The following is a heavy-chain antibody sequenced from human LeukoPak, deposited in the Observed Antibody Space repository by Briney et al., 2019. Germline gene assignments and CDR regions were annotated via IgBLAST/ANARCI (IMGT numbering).Heavy chain of an antibody. Sequence: GGSLRLSCAASGFAFSDFWMSWLRQAAGKGLEWVANIRHDGNAKNYVPSVRGRFTISRDNAKNSLYLQMNSLTVEDTAVYYCATSHDSAGNDWGQGTLVTVSS. J-gene: IGHJ4*02. CDR2: IRHDGNAK. D-gene: IGHD2-15*01. CDR3: ATSHDSAGND. CDR1: GFAFSDFW. V-gene: IGHV3-7*01.